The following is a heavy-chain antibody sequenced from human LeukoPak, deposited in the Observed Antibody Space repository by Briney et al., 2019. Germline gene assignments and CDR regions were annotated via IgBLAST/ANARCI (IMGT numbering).Heavy chain of an antibody. J-gene: IGHJ4*02. Sequence: NPSQTLSLTCAVSGGSISSGGYSWSWIRQPPGKGLEWIGYIYHSGSTYYNPSLKSRVTISEDRSKNQFSLKLSSVTAADTAVYYCASYDILTGLDYWGQGTLVTVSS. D-gene: IGHD3-9*01. CDR2: IYHSGST. CDR3: ASYDILTGLDY. CDR1: GGSISSGGYS. V-gene: IGHV4-30-2*01.